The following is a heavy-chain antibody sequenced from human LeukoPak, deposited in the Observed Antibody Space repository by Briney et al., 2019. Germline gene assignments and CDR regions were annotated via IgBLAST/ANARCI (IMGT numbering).Heavy chain of an antibody. Sequence: ASVKVSCKVSGYTLSELSMHWVRQAPGKGLEWMGGFDPEDGETIYAQEFQGRVTMSEDTSTDTAYMELSSLRSEDTAVFYCATDSGLWEKTGAFDIWGQGTLVTVSS. D-gene: IGHD3-10*01. CDR3: ATDSGLWEKTGAFDI. V-gene: IGHV1-24*01. CDR1: GYTLSELS. CDR2: FDPEDGET. J-gene: IGHJ3*02.